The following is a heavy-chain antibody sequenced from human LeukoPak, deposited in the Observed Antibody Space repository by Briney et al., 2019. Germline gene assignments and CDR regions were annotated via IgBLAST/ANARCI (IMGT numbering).Heavy chain of an antibody. CDR1: GFTFSSYA. D-gene: IGHD6-19*01. V-gene: IGHV3-23*01. CDR2: ISGSGGST. J-gene: IGHJ5*02. Sequence: PGGSPRLSCAASGFTFSSYAMSWVRQAPGKGLEWVSAISGSGGSTYYADSVKGRFTISRDNSKNTLYLQMNSLRAEDTAVYYCAKDLGIAVADNWFDPWGQGTLVTVSS. CDR3: AKDLGIAVADNWFDP.